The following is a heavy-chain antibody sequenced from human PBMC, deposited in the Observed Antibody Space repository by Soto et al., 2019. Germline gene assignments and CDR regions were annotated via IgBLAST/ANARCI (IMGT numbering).Heavy chain of an antibody. CDR1: GFTFRAYT. Sequence: EVQLLESGGGLVQPGGSLRLSCAGSGFTFRAYTMDWVRQAPGKGLEWVSGIGGRDGTYYADSVMGRFNISRDGSRNTLFLQMKSLRADDTDVYYCANTGPVNARIRFDYRGQGALVTDS. CDR2: IGGRDGT. D-gene: IGHD2-21*01. V-gene: IGHV3-23*01. CDR3: ANTGPVNARIRFDY. J-gene: IGHJ4*02.